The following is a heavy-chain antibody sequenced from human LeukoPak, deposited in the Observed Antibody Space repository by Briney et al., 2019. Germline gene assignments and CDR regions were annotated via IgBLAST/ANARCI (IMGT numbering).Heavy chain of an antibody. CDR3: ARVPHYDFWSGYSLLGIDY. CDR1: GGSLNGYY. V-gene: IGHV4-34*01. J-gene: IGHJ4*02. CDR2: INHSGST. D-gene: IGHD3-3*01. Sequence: SETLSLTRAVYGGSLNGYYRRWLRPPPAKGLEWIGEINHSGSTNHNPPLKSRVTRSVDTSKLQFSLKLSSVSAADTAVYYCARVPHYDFWSGYSLLGIDYWGQGTLVTVSS.